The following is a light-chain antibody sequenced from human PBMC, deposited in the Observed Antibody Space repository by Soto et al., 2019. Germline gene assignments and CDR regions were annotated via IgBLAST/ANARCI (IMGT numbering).Light chain of an antibody. J-gene: IGKJ1*01. CDR1: QSVNSVY. V-gene: IGKV3-11*01. CDR2: GAS. CDR3: HQRSNWWT. Sequence: ELVLTQSPRTQSLSPGERASLSCRADQSVNSVYLAWYQHKPGQAPRLLIYGASNRATGIPARFSGSGSGTDFTLTISSLEPEDSAVYYCHQRSNWWTFGQGTKVDIK.